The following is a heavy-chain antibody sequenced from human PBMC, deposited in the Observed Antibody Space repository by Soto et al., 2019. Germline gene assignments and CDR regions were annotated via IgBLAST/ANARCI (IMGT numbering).Heavy chain of an antibody. CDR3: AKDIEYYYDSSGYYPVLDFDY. Sequence: GGSLRLSCAASGFTFSSYAMSWVRQAPGKGLEWVSAISGSGGSTYYADSVKGRFTISRDNSKNTLYLQMNSLRAEDTAVYYCAKDIEYYYDSSGYYPVLDFDYWGQGTLVTV. CDR2: ISGSGGST. CDR1: GFTFSSYA. V-gene: IGHV3-23*01. D-gene: IGHD3-22*01. J-gene: IGHJ4*02.